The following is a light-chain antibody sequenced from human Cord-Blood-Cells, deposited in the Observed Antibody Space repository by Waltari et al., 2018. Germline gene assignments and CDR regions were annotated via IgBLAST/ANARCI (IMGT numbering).Light chain of an antibody. CDR1: QSISSY. V-gene: IGKV1-39*01. Sequence: DIQMTPSPSSLSASVGDRVTIPCRASQSISSYLNWYQQKPGKAPKLLIYAASSLQRGVPSRFIGSGSVTDFTLTISSLQPEDFATYYCQQSYSTPPWTFGQGTKVEIK. CDR3: QQSYSTPPWT. CDR2: AAS. J-gene: IGKJ1*01.